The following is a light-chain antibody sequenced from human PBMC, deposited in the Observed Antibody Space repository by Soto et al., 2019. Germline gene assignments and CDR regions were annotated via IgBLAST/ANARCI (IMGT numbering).Light chain of an antibody. V-gene: IGKV1-39*01. CDR3: QQSYSTPRT. Sequence: DIQMTQSPSSLSASVGDRVTITCRASQSISSYLNWYQQKPGKAPKLLIYAASSLQSGVPSRFSGSGSGPYFTLTISSLQPEDFATYYCQQSYSTPRTFGQGTKVEIK. J-gene: IGKJ1*01. CDR1: QSISSY. CDR2: AAS.